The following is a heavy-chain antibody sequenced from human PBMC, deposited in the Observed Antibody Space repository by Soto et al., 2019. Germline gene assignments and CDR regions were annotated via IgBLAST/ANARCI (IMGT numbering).Heavy chain of an antibody. CDR3: AKDRREWIQLWLTYYYYYYMDV. D-gene: IGHD5-18*01. CDR2: VSGSGGST. CDR1: GFTFSSYA. Sequence: EVQLLESGGGLVQPGGSLRLSCAASGFTFSSYAMSWVRQAPGKGLEWVSAVSGSGGSTYYADSVKGRFTISRDNSKNTLYLQMNSLRAEDTAVYYCAKDRREWIQLWLTYYYYYYMDVWGKGTTVTVSS. V-gene: IGHV3-23*01. J-gene: IGHJ6*03.